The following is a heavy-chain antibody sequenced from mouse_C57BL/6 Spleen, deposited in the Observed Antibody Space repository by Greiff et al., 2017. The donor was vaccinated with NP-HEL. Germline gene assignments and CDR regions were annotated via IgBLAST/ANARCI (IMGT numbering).Heavy chain of an antibody. D-gene: IGHD1-3*01. CDR1: GYTFTSYW. CDR2: IDPSDSYT. Sequence: QVQLQQPGAELVMPGASVKLSCKASGYTFTSYWMHWVKQRPGQGLEWIGEIDPSDSYTNYNQKFKGKSTLTVDTSSSTAYMQLSSLTSEDSAVYYCAKGSKGGFYAMDYWGQGTSVTVSS. CDR3: AKGSKGGFYAMDY. V-gene: IGHV1-69*01. J-gene: IGHJ4*01.